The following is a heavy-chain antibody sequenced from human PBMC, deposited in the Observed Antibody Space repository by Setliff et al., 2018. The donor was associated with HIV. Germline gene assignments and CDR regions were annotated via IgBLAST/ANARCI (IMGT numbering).Heavy chain of an antibody. D-gene: IGHD6-19*01. J-gene: IGHJ3*02. V-gene: IGHV1-8*01. Sequence: ASVKVSCKTPGYTFTSYDISWVRPATGHGLEWMGWMNPNSGNTGYAQKFQGRVTMTRNTSISTAYMELSSLRSEDTAMYYCANGYGSGWYLVTAFDIWGQGTMVTVSS. CDR3: ANGYGSGWYLVTAFDI. CDR1: GYTFTSYD. CDR2: MNPNSGNT.